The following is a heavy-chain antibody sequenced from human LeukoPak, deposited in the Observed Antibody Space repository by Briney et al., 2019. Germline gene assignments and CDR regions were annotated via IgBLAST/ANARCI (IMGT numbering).Heavy chain of an antibody. CDR3: ARHRDCSSGACYPDY. CDR1: GYRFSNYW. V-gene: IGHV5-10-1*01. Sequence: GESLKISCKGSGYRFSNYWISWVRQMPGKGLEWMGGIAPSDSYTNYSPSFQGHVTISADKSISSAYLQWSGLKASDTAMYYCARHRDCSSGACYPDYWGQGTLVTVSS. CDR2: IAPSDSYT. J-gene: IGHJ4*03. D-gene: IGHD2-15*01.